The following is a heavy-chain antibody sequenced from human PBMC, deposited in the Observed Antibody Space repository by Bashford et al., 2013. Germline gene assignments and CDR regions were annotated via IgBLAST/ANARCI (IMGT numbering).Heavy chain of an antibody. Sequence: VRQAPGKGLEWVSSVRGSGEKTFYADSVKGQFIISRDNSKNTVYLQLNNVRPEDTAIYFCAKAHRGLTMFGFAFDIWGQGTGSPSP. CDR2: VRGSGEKT. V-gene: IGHV3-23*01. CDR3: AKAHRGLTMFGFAFDI. J-gene: IGHJ3*02. D-gene: IGHD3-3*01.